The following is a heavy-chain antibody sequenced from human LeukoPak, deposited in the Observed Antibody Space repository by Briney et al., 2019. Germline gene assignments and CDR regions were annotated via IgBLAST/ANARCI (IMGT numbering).Heavy chain of an antibody. V-gene: IGHV4-61*01. Sequence: SETLSLTCTVSGSSISSTYYWSWIRQPPGKGLEWIGYIYYSGSTSYNPSLKSRVTISVDTSKNQFSLKLSSVTAADTAVYYCAREEALGSGSFDYWGQGTLVTVSS. CDR2: IYYSGST. CDR1: GSSISSTYY. CDR3: AREEALGSGSFDY. D-gene: IGHD1-26*01. J-gene: IGHJ4*02.